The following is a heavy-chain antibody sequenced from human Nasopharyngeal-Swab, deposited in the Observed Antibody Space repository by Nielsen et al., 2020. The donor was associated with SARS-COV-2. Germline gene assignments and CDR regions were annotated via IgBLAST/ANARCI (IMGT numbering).Heavy chain of an antibody. V-gene: IGHV3-9*01. J-gene: IGHJ3*02. CDR1: GFTFDDYA. D-gene: IGHD3-16*01. CDR3: AKLPEPGEDAFDI. CDR2: ISLNSGSI. Sequence: SLKISCAASGFTFDDYAMHWVRQAPGKGPGWVSGISLNSGSIGYADSVKGRFTISRDNAKNSLYLQMNSLRAEDTALYYCAKLPEPGEDAFDIWGQGTMVTVSS.